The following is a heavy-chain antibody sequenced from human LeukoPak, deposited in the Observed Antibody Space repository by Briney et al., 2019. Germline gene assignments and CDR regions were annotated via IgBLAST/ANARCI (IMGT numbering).Heavy chain of an antibody. CDR3: ARGNLDRRIVVVPAAMRPFDY. CDR1: GGSFSAYY. V-gene: IGHV4-34*01. Sequence: SETLSLTCAVSGGSFSAYYWSWIRQPPGKGLEWIGEINHSGSTNYNPSLKSRVNISVDTSKNQFSLKLSSVTAADTAVYYCARGNLDRRIVVVPAAMRPFDYWGQGTLATVS. CDR2: INHSGST. J-gene: IGHJ4*02. D-gene: IGHD2-2*01.